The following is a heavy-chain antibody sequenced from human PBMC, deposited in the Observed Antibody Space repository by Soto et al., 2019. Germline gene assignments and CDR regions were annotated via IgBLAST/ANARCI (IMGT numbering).Heavy chain of an antibody. CDR3: AKDRQPDGRWPFDH. V-gene: IGHV3-23*01. CDR2: IPQSDGGV. Sequence: EVQLLESGGGLVQPGGPLTLTGPASGLGLRTFSMPWARQPPGEGWGWVSSIPQSDGGVSYADSVKGRFTISRDNSNNMLYLQMHSLRVEDTAVYYCAKDRQPDGRWPFDHWGQGTLVTVSS. J-gene: IGHJ4*02. CDR1: GLGLRTFS. D-gene: IGHD2-8*01.